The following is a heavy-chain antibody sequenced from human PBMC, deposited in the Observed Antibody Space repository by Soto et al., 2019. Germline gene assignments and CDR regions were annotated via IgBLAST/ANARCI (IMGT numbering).Heavy chain of an antibody. CDR1: SSSFSNYL. Sequence: GESLKISPKGSSSSFSNYLVASVRQMPGKDLECTAIINGADSDTRYSPSFQGQVTVSADKSIGTAYLLWNSLKASDPAIYYCSRPDSNGWYQDWGHGTPVTVS. CDR3: SRPDSNGWYQD. V-gene: IGHV5-51*01. D-gene: IGHD6-19*01. CDR2: INGADSDT. J-gene: IGHJ4*01.